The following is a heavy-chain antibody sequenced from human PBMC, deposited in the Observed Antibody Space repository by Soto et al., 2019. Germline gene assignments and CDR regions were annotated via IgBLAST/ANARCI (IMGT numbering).Heavy chain of an antibody. Sequence: GESLKISCKASGYSFSNYWIGWVRQMPGKGLEWMGLIYPVNSDTRYSPSFQGQVTVSADKSITTAYLQWSSLRASDTAMYYCARHNYGSGSTYFDYWGQGTLVTVSS. CDR2: IYPVNSDT. CDR1: GYSFSNYW. D-gene: IGHD3-10*01. V-gene: IGHV5-51*01. CDR3: ARHNYGSGSTYFDY. J-gene: IGHJ4*02.